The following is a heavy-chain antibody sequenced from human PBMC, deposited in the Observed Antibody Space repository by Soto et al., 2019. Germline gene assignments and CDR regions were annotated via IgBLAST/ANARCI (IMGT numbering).Heavy chain of an antibody. D-gene: IGHD1-26*01. V-gene: IGHV4-39*01. J-gene: IGHJ4*02. Sequence: SETLSLTFTVSGGSTSSSSYYWGWIRQPPGKGLEWIGSIYYSGSTYYNPSLKSRVTISVDTSKNQFSLKLSSVTAADTAVYYCARQVMPTDYYWGQGTLVTVSS. CDR3: ARQVMPTDYY. CDR2: IYYSGST. CDR1: GGSTSSSSYY.